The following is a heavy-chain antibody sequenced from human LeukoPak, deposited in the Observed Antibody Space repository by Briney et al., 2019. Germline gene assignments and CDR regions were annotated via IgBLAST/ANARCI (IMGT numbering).Heavy chain of an antibody. CDR1: GFTFSSYA. Sequence: PGGSLRLSCAASGFTFSSYALHWVRQAPGKGLEYVSGISTNGGSTYYANSVKGRFTISRDNSKNTQFLQMGSLRAEDMSEYYCARARITIFGVGPMDVWGKGTTVTVSS. CDR3: ARARITIFGVGPMDV. J-gene: IGHJ6*03. V-gene: IGHV3-64*01. CDR2: ISTNGGST. D-gene: IGHD3-3*01.